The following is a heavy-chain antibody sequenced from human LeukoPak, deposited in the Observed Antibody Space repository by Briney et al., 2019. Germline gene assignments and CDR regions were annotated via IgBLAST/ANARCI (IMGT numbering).Heavy chain of an antibody. CDR1: GGSFSGYY. V-gene: IGHV4-34*01. CDR2: INHYSTT. D-gene: IGHD2-2*01. Sequence: SETLSLTCAVYGGSFSGYYWSWLRQPPGKGMEFFLYINHYSTTYYNPSLNIPVTISVDTSKNQFSLKPSSVTAADTAVYYCGVSSSSSKGSFDYWGQGTLVTVSS. CDR3: GVSSSSSKGSFDY. J-gene: IGHJ4*02.